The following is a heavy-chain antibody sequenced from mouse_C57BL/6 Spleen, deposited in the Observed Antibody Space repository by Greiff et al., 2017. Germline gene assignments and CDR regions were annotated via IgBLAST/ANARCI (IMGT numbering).Heavy chain of an antibody. CDR3: ARQGTTVDWYFDV. V-gene: IGHV2-9-1*01. J-gene: IGHJ1*03. Sequence: VKVVESGPGLVAPSQSLSITCTVSGFSLTSYAISWVRQPPGKGLEWLGVIWTGGGTNYNSALKSRLSISKDNSKSQVFLKMNSLQPDDTARYYCARQGTTVDWYFDVWGTGTTVTVSS. CDR2: IWTGGGT. CDR1: GFSLTSYA. D-gene: IGHD1-1*01.